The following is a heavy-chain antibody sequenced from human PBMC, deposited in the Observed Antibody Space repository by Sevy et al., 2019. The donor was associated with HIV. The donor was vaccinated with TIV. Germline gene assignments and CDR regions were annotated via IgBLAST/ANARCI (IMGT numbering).Heavy chain of an antibody. Sequence: GGSLRLSCVVSGFSFSNYWMTWVRQAPGKGLEWVANIKPDGSVKSYVDSVRGRFTISRDNAKNSLSLQMNSLSAEDTAVYYCARDTTYFYVDVWGKGTPVTVSS. CDR1: GFSFSNYW. D-gene: IGHD1-1*01. V-gene: IGHV3-7*01. CDR3: ARDTTYFYVDV. J-gene: IGHJ6*03. CDR2: IKPDGSVK.